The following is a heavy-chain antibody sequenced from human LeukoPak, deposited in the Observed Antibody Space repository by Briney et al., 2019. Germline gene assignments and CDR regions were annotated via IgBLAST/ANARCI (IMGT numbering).Heavy chain of an antibody. CDR2: TSGSGGST. V-gene: IGHV3-23*01. J-gene: IGHJ5*02. Sequence: GGSLRLSCAASGFTFSSYAMSWVRQAPGEGLEWVSATSGSGGSTYYADSVKGRFTISRDNSKNTLYLQMNSLRAEATAVYYCAKDSSSWYGNWLAPWGQGTLVPVSS. CDR1: GFTFSSYA. D-gene: IGHD6-13*01. CDR3: AKDSSSWYGNWLAP.